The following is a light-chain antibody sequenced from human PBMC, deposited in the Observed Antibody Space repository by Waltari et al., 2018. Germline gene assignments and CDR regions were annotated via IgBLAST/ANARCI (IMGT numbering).Light chain of an antibody. CDR1: QGIGNN. J-gene: IGKJ1*01. Sequence: DIQMSQSPSSLSPSVGDTVTITCQASQGIGNNLNWYQQKPGKAPKLLIYRASSLQSGIPSRFSGSGSGTDFTLTISSLQPEDFATYYCQQGYSYPPTFGQGTKVEIK. CDR3: QQGYSYPPT. CDR2: RAS. V-gene: IGKV1-16*01.